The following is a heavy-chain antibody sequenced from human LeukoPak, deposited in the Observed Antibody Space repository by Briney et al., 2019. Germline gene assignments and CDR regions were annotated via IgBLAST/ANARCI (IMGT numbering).Heavy chain of an antibody. CDR1: GGSFSGYY. CDR2: INHSGST. V-gene: IGHV4-34*01. Sequence: SETLSLTCAVYGGSFSGYYWSWIRQPPGKGLEWIGEINHSGSTNYNPSLKSRVTISVDTSKNQFSLKLSSVTAADTAVYYCARRYSSVYYYYYMDVWGKGTTVTVSS. CDR3: ARRYSSVYYYYYMDV. J-gene: IGHJ6*03. D-gene: IGHD6-25*01.